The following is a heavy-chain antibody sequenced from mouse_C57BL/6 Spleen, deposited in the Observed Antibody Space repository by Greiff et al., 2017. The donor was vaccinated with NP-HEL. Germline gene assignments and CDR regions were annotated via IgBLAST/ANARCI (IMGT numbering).Heavy chain of an antibody. CDR1: GFTFTDYY. D-gene: IGHD4-1*01. CDR2: IRNKANGYTT. Sequence: EVQRVESGGGLVQPGGSLSLSCAASGFTFTDYYMSWVRQPPGKALEWLGFIRNKANGYTTEYSASVKGRFTISRDNSQSILYLQMNALRAEDSATYYCARYTPNWWYFDVWGTGTTVTVSS. V-gene: IGHV7-3*01. J-gene: IGHJ1*03. CDR3: ARYTPNWWYFDV.